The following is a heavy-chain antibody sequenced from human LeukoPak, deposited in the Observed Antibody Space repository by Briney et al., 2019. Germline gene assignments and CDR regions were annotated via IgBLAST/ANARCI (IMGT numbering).Heavy chain of an antibody. Sequence: ASVKVSCKASGYTFTGYYMHWVRQAPGQGLEWMGWINPNSGGTSYAQKFQGRVTMTRDTSISTAYMELSRLRSDDTAVYYCARDRTGLDAFDIWGQGTMVTVSS. D-gene: IGHD1-14*01. CDR1: GYTFTGYY. J-gene: IGHJ3*02. V-gene: IGHV1-2*02. CDR3: ARDRTGLDAFDI. CDR2: INPNSGGT.